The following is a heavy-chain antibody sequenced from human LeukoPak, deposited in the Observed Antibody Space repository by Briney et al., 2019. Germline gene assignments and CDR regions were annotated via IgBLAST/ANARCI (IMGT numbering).Heavy chain of an antibody. V-gene: IGHV3-30*18. Sequence: PGGSLRLSCAASGFTFSSYGMHWVRQAPGKGPEWVAVISYDGSNKYYADSVKGRFTISRDNSKNTLYLQMNSLRAEDTAVYYCAKPGRNSEYSYDPWYFDLWGRGTLVTVSS. CDR1: GFTFSSYG. J-gene: IGHJ2*01. CDR3: AKPGRNSEYSYDPWYFDL. CDR2: ISYDGSNK. D-gene: IGHD5-18*01.